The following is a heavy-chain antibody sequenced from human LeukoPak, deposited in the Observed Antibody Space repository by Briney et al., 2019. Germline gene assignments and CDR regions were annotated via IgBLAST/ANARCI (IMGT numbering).Heavy chain of an antibody. CDR2: INAGNGNT. J-gene: IGHJ4*02. CDR3: ARGSRGLPRTYFDY. CDR1: GYTFTSYA. Sequence: ASVKVSCKASGYTFTSYAMHWVRQAPGQRLEWMGWINAGNGNTKYSQKFQGRVTITRDTSASTAYMELSSLRSEDTAVYYCARGSRGLPRTYFDYWGQGTLVTVSS. V-gene: IGHV1-3*01. D-gene: IGHD4-17*01.